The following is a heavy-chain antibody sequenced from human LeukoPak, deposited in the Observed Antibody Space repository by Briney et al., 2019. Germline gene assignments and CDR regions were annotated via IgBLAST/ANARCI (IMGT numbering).Heavy chain of an antibody. D-gene: IGHD6-6*01. CDR3: ARGSSGFDY. J-gene: IGHJ4*02. CDR2: ISSSGGYI. Sequence: GGSLRLSCAPSGFTFSSYTMNWVRQAPGKGLEWVSSISSSGGYIYYADSVKGRFTISRDNAKKSLSLQMNSLRAEDTAVYYCARGSSGFDYWGQGTLVTVSS. V-gene: IGHV3-21*01. CDR1: GFTFSSYT.